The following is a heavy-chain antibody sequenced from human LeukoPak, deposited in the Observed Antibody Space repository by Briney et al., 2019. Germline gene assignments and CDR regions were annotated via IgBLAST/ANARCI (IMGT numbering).Heavy chain of an antibody. CDR1: GFTFTDYS. CDR2: ISSSSSYI. J-gene: IGHJ4*02. D-gene: IGHD6-13*01. CDR3: AREGLSSSWGPDY. Sequence: GGSLTLSCPASGFTFTDYSINWVRQAPGKGLEWVSSISSSSSYIYYEDSVKGRFTISRDNAKNSVYLQMNSLRVEDTAVYYCAREGLSSSWGPDYWGQGTLVTVSS. V-gene: IGHV3-21*01.